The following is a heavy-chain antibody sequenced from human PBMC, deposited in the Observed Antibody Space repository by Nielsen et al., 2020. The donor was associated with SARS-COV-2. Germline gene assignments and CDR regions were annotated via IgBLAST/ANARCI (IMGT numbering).Heavy chain of an antibody. Sequence: SETLSLTCAVYGGSFSGYYWSWIRQPPGQGLKWIGEINHSGCTNYNPSLKSRVTISVDTSKNQFSLKLSSVTAADTAVYYCARGPHYYGSGSYYNFYYYYYMDVWGKGTTVTVSS. CDR1: GGSFSGYY. D-gene: IGHD3-10*01. CDR2: INHSGCT. CDR3: ARGPHYYGSGSYYNFYYYYYMDV. V-gene: IGHV4-34*01. J-gene: IGHJ6*03.